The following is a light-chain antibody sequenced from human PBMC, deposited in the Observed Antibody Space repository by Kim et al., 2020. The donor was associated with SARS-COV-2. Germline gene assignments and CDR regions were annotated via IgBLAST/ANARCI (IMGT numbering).Light chain of an antibody. CDR2: LSS. CDR3: MQSLQTPLT. Sequence: PASLSCTASRSLLHANGYTYLDWCRQKPGQSPQLLIYLSSNRASGVPDRFSGNGSGTHFTLEITRVEAEDVGIYYCMQSLQTPLTFGQGTKLEI. V-gene: IGKV2-28*01. CDR1: RSLLHANGYTY. J-gene: IGKJ2*01.